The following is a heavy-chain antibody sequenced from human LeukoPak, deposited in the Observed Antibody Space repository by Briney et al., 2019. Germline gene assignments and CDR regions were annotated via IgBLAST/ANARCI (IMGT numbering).Heavy chain of an antibody. J-gene: IGHJ2*01. D-gene: IGHD2-2*01. CDR1: GGSFSGYY. Sequence: SETLSLTCAVYGGSFSGYYWGWIHQPPGKGLEWIGEINHDGNTYYNPSLKSRVTISVDTSKNQFPLKLISVTAADTAVYYCARGRGPAARSLSLWGRGTLVTVSS. CDR2: INHDGNT. CDR3: ARGRGPAARSLSL. V-gene: IGHV4-34*01.